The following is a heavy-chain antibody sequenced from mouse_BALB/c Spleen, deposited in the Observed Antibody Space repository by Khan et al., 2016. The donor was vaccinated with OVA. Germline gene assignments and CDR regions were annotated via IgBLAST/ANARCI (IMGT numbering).Heavy chain of an antibody. D-gene: IGHD2-4*01. CDR2: INYSGNT. CDR1: GYSITSEYA. Sequence: EVELVESGPGLVKPSQSLSLTCAVTGYSITSEYAWNWIRQFPGNKLEWMGYINYSGNTRYKPSLKSRISITRDTSKNQFFLQLNSVTTEDTATYYCTRKDYYDYDPFPYWGQGTLVTVSA. V-gene: IGHV3-2*02. CDR3: TRKDYYDYDPFPY. J-gene: IGHJ3*01.